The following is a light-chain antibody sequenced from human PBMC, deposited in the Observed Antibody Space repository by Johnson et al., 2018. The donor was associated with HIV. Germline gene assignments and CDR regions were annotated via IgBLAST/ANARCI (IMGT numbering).Light chain of an antibody. V-gene: IGLV1-51*02. CDR1: SSNIGKNY. Sequence: QSVLTQPPSVSAALGQKVTVSCAGSSSNIGKNYVSWYQQLPGTAPKVLIYESNKRPSGIPDRFSGSKSGTSATLGITGLQTGDEADYYCGTWDSSLSAGVFGTGTKFTVL. CDR3: GTWDSSLSAGV. CDR2: ESN. J-gene: IGLJ1*01.